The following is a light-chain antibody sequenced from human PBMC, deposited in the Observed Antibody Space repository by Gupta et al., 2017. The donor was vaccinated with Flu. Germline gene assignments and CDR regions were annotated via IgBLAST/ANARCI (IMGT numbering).Light chain of an antibody. CDR2: WTS. Sequence: DIVMTQSPDSLAVSLGERATIKCFSSQSVLQTSNNENYLGWYQQKAGQPPKLLVYWTSSREYGVPDRFSGSGSGTEFTLEITNLQAEDAAVYYCQQVHSRPHTFGQGTKVEI. V-gene: IGKV4-1*01. J-gene: IGKJ2*01. CDR1: QSVLQTSNNENY. CDR3: QQVHSRPHT.